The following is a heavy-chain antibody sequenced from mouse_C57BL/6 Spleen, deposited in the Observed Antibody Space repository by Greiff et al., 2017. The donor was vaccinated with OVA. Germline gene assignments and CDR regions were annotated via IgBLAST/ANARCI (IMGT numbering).Heavy chain of an antibody. V-gene: IGHV1-42*01. D-gene: IGHD3-2*02. CDR1: GYSFTSYY. J-gene: IGHJ3*01. CDR3: ADSSGYGFAY. CDR2: INPSTGGT. Sequence: VQLQQSGPELVKPGASVKISCKASGYSFTSYYMNWVKQSPEKSLEWIGEINPSTGGTTYNQKFKAKATLTVDKSSSTAYMQLKSLTSEDSAVYYCADSSGYGFAYWGQGTLVTVSA.